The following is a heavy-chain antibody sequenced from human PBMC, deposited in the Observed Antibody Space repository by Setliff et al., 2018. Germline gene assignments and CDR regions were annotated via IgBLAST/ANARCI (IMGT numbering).Heavy chain of an antibody. J-gene: IGHJ4*02. CDR2: IYYSGST. D-gene: IGHD3-3*01. Sequence: SETLSLTCDVSNYSISSGYYWGWVRQPPGKGLEWIATIYYSGSTYYNPSLKSRVTISVDTSKNQFSLKLSSVTAADTAVYYCARERMYYNFWSGYSDYWGQGTLVTVSS. CDR1: NYSISSGYY. CDR3: ARERMYYNFWSGYSDY. V-gene: IGHV4-38-2*02.